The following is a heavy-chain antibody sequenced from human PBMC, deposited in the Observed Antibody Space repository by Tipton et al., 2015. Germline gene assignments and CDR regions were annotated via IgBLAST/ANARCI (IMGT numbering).Heavy chain of an antibody. Sequence: LSCTVSSDSISKYYWSWIRQPPGKELEWIGYIQYSGSTNYNPSLKSRVTISVDTSKNQFSLKLSSVTAADTAVYYCAREAVARYYYGMDVWGQGTTVTVSS. CDR3: AREAVARYYYGMDV. V-gene: IGHV4-59*01. J-gene: IGHJ6*02. D-gene: IGHD6-19*01. CDR2: IQYSGST. CDR1: SDSISKYY.